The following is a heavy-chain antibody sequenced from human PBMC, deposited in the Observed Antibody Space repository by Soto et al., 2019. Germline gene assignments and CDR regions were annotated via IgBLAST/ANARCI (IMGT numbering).Heavy chain of an antibody. CDR2: RVYYSTSN. V-gene: IGHV3-30*18. D-gene: IGHD3-22*01. Sequence: LCTASGDFIVSSCNLRGVRRAPREGRVGGAVRVYYSTSNYYADSVKGRVTISRDNSKNTLYLQMNSVSAADAAVYYCAKDITRIVEVITTSGFDVWGQGTLVTVSS. CDR1: DFIVSSCN. J-gene: IGHJ4*02. CDR3: AKDITRIVEVITTSGFDV.